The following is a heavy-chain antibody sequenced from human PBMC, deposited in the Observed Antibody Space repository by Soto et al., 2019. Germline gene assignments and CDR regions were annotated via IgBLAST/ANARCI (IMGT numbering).Heavy chain of an antibody. CDR1: GCSISSGDYY. CDR2: IYYSGST. CDR3: ARAGDPYYYYGMDV. J-gene: IGHJ6*02. Sequence: SETLSLTCPVSGCSISSGDYYWSWIRQPPGKGLEWIGYIYYSGSTYYNPSLKSRVTISVDTSKNQFSLKLSSVTAADTAVYYCARAGDPYYYYGMDVWGQGTTVTVS. V-gene: IGHV4-30-4*01. D-gene: IGHD7-27*01.